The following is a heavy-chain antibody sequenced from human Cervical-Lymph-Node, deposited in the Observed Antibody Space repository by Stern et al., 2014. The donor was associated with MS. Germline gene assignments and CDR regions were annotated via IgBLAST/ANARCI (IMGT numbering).Heavy chain of an antibody. CDR2: IYYSGST. CDR3: ARGFDYGDYVGDAYDI. CDR1: GGSISSGGYY. D-gene: IGHD4-17*01. Sequence: VHLVESGPGLVKPSQTLSLTCTVSGGSISSGGYYWSWIRQHPGKGLEWIGHIYYSGSTYYNPSLKSRVTISIDTSKIQFSLRLSSVTAADTADYYCARGFDYGDYVGDAYDIWGRGTMVTVSS. V-gene: IGHV4-31*03. J-gene: IGHJ3*02.